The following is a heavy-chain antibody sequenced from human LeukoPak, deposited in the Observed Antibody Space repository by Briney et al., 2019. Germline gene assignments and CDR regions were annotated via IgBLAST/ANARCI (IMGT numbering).Heavy chain of an antibody. V-gene: IGHV3-30*02. CDR2: VRYDGSNK. CDR1: GFIFSSFG. D-gene: IGHD3-22*01. J-gene: IGHJ4*02. CDR3: TTDPGYYDSDY. Sequence: GGTLRLFCTACGFIFSSFGMHWARQAPGKGLEWVTFVRYDGSNKYYADSVKGGLTISRDNSKNTLYLPMNSRKTEDTAVYYCTTDPGYYDSDYWGQGTLVTVSS.